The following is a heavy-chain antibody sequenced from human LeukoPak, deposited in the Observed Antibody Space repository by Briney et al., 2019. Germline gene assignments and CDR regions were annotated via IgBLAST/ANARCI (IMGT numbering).Heavy chain of an antibody. D-gene: IGHD6-6*01. CDR3: ARDRSNSSPDCFDI. CDR1: GGTFSSYV. J-gene: IGHJ3*02. Sequence: ASVKVSCKSSGGTFSSYVINWVRQAPGQWLEWMGGIMPIIGTANNAQTFQGRVTITTDESTSTVYMELSSLRSEDTAVYYCARDRSNSSPDCFDIWGQGTLVIVSS. CDR2: IMPIIGTA. V-gene: IGHV1-69*05.